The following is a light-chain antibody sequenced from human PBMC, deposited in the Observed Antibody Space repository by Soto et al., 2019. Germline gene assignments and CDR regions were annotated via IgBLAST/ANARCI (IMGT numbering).Light chain of an antibody. J-gene: IGKJ2*01. V-gene: IGKV1-39*01. Sequence: DIQLSKSPSSLSASVGDRVTITCRASQTINTYLNWYQHTPGTAPKLLIYTASTLQSGVPARFSGSGSGTDFTLTITSLQPEDVATYYCQQSYNPPVTFGQGTKLEI. CDR2: TAS. CDR1: QTINTY. CDR3: QQSYNPPVT.